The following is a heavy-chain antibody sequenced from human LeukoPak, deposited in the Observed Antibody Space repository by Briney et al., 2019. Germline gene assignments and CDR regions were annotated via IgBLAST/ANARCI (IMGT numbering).Heavy chain of an antibody. CDR1: GYTFSSYW. CDR3: ARKASSYYGMDV. V-gene: IGHV5-51*01. CDR2: IYPSHSDT. Sequence: GESLKISCKGSGYTFSSYWIGWVRQMPGKGLEWMGIIYPSHSDTRYRPSFQGQVTISADKSISTAYLQWSSLKASDTAIYYCARKASSYYGMDVWGQGTTVIVSS. J-gene: IGHJ6*02.